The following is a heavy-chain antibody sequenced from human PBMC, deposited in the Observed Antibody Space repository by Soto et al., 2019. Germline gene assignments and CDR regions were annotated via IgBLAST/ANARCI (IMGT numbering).Heavy chain of an antibody. CDR1: GGTFSSYA. V-gene: IGHV1-69*01. J-gene: IGHJ5*02. CDR2: IIPIFGTA. D-gene: IGHD6-19*01. CDR3: ARDFPSASSDP. Sequence: QGQLVQSGAEVQKPGSSVKVSCKASGGTFSSYAITWVRQAPGQGLEWMGGIIPIFGTANYAQKFQGRVTITADESLTTAYMELSSLRTEDTAVYYCARDFPSASSDPWGQGTLVTVSS.